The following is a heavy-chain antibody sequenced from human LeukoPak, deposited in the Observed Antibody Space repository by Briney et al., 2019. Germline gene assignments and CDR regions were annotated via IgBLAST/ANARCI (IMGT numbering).Heavy chain of an antibody. CDR2: INHSGST. V-gene: IGHV4-34*01. Sequence: SETLSLTCAVYGGSFSGYYWSWIRQPPGKGLEWIGEINHSGSTNYNPSLKSRVTISVDTSKNQFSQKLSSVTAADTAVYYCARGCSGGNPSYFDYWGQGTLVTVSS. CDR1: GGSFSGYY. J-gene: IGHJ4*02. CDR3: ARGCSGGNPSYFDY. D-gene: IGHD4-23*01.